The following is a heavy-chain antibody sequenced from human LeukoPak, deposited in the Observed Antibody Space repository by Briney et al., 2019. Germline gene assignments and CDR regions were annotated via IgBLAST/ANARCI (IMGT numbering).Heavy chain of an antibody. CDR2: ISWNSGSI. D-gene: IGHD3-10*01. CDR3: AKDSGYGSGPYLDY. V-gene: IGHV3-9*01. J-gene: IGHJ4*02. CDR1: GFTFDDYA. Sequence: SGRSLRLSCAASGFTFDDYAMHWVRQAPGKGLEWVSGISWNSGSIGYADSVKGRFTISRDNAKNSLYLQMNSLRAEDTALYYCAKDSGYGSGPYLDYWGQGTLVTVSS.